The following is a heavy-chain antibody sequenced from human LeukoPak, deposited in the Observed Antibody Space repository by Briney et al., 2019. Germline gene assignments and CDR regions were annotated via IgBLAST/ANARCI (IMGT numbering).Heavy chain of an antibody. CDR1: GGSISSSSYY. CDR3: ARLPEDSGSYPIFDY. D-gene: IGHD1-26*01. CDR2: IYYSGST. Sequence: PSETLSLTCTVSGGSISSSSYYWGWIRQPPGKGLEWIGSIYYSGSTYYNPSLKSRVTISVDTSKNQFSLKLSSVTAADTAVYYCARLPEDSGSYPIFDYWGQGTLVTVSS. V-gene: IGHV4-39*01. J-gene: IGHJ4*02.